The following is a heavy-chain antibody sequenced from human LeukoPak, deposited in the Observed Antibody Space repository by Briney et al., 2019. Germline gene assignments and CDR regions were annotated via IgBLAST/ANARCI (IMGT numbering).Heavy chain of an antibody. CDR2: ISSSSSTI. D-gene: IGHD3-3*01. Sequence: GGSLRLSCAASGFTFSSYSMNWVRQAPGKGLEWVSYISSSSSTIYYADSVKGRFTISRDNAKNSLYLQMNSLRAEDTAVYYCARVLREGYDFWSGYWEYFDYWGQGTLVIVSS. J-gene: IGHJ4*02. CDR3: ARVLREGYDFWSGYWEYFDY. CDR1: GFTFSSYS. V-gene: IGHV3-48*01.